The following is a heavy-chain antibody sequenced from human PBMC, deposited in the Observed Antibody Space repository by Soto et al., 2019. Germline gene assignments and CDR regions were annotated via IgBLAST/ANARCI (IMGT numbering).Heavy chain of an antibody. V-gene: IGHV3-48*02. CDR1: GFTFRSYN. CDR3: ARGGTIAVTTIGDY. J-gene: IGHJ4*01. Sequence: DVQLVESGGGLVQPGGSLRLSCAASGFTFRSYNMNWVRQAPGKGLDWLSYISSSSSTIYYADSVKGRFTISRDNAKNSLYLQMNSLRDDGTAMYYCARGGTIAVTTIGDYWGQGTLVTVSS. D-gene: IGHD5-12*01. CDR2: ISSSSSTI.